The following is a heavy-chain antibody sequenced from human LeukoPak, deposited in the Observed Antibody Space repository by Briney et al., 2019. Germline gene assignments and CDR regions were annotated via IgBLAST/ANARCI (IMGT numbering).Heavy chain of an antibody. CDR2: INHSGST. D-gene: IGHD6-19*01. V-gene: IGHV4-34*01. CDR1: GGSISSYY. J-gene: IGHJ4*02. Sequence: PSETLSLTCTVSGGSISSYYWSWIRQPPGKGLEWIGEINHSGSTNYNPSLKSRVTISVDKSKNQFSLKLGSVTAADTAVYYCARASYSSGWYVDYWGQGTLVTVSS. CDR3: ARASYSSGWYVDY.